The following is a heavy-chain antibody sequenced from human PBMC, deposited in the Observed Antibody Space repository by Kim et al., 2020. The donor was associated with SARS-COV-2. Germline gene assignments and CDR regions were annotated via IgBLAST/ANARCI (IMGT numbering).Heavy chain of an antibody. J-gene: IGHJ4*02. V-gene: IGHV3-30-3*01. CDR2: ISYDGSNK. CDR1: GFTFSSYA. Sequence: GGSLRLSCAASGFTFSSYAMHWVRQAPGKGLEWVAVISYDGSNKYYADSVKGRFTISRDNSKNTLYLQMNSLRAEVTAVYYCARGVRGYSYVDYWGQGTLVTVSS. CDR3: ARGVRGYSYVDY. D-gene: IGHD5-18*01.